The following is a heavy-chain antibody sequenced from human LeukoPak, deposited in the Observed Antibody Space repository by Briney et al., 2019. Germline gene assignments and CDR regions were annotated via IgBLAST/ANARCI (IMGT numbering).Heavy chain of an antibody. CDR3: ARVRGFSYGMAF. V-gene: IGHV3-7*04. Sequence: SGGSLRLSCSASGFTFSDYWMSWVRQAPGKGLEWVANIQQDGSEKYYVDSVKGRFTISRDNAKKSLFLQVSSLRGEDTAVYYCARVRGFSYGMAFWGQGTLVTVSS. D-gene: IGHD5-18*01. CDR1: GFTFSDYW. CDR2: IQQDGSEK. J-gene: IGHJ4*02.